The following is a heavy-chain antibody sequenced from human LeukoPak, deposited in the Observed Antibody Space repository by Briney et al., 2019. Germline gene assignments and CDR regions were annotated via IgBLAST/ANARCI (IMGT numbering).Heavy chain of an antibody. CDR1: GFTFSSYG. D-gene: IGHD3-22*01. CDR3: ARDLFPKDSSAPFDY. V-gene: IGHV3-33*01. J-gene: IGHJ4*02. Sequence: PGGSLRLSCAASGFTFSSYGMHWVRQAPGKGLEWVAVIWYDGSNKYYADSVKGRFTISRDNSKNTLYPQMNSLRAEDTAVYYCARDLFPKDSSAPFDYWGQGTLVTVSS. CDR2: IWYDGSNK.